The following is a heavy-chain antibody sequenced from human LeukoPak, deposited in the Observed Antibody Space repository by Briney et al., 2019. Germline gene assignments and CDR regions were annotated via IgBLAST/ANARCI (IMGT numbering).Heavy chain of an antibody. CDR2: INAGNGNT. CDR3: ARERGSSWYRVVNWFDP. V-gene: IGHV1-3*01. J-gene: IGHJ5*02. Sequence: ASVKVSCKASGYTFTSYAMHWVRQAPGKRLEWMGWINAGNGNTKYSQKFQGRVTITRDTSASTAYMELSSLRSEDTAVYYCARERGSSWYRVVNWFDPWGQGTLVTVSS. CDR1: GYTFTSYA. D-gene: IGHD6-13*01.